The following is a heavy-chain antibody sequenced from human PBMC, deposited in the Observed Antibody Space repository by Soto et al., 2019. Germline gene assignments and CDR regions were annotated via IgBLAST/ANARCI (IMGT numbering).Heavy chain of an antibody. D-gene: IGHD1-26*01. CDR3: ANYDVGATPPFDY. J-gene: IGHJ4*02. CDR2: ISYDGSNK. CDR1: GFTFSSYG. Sequence: GGSLRLSCAASGFTFSSYGMHWVRQAPGKGLEWVAVISYDGSNKYYADSVKGRFTISRDNSKNTLYLQMNSLRAEDTAVYYCANYDVGATPPFDYWGQGTLVTVSS. V-gene: IGHV3-30*18.